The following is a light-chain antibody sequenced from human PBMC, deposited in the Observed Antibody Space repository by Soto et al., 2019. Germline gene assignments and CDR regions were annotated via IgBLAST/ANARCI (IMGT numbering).Light chain of an antibody. J-gene: IGKJ1*01. CDR2: SAS. CDR1: QDINVY. Sequence: DIQMTQSPPSVSASIGDTVTITCRASQDINVYLNWYQQKPGEVPKLLIYSASTLHSGVPSRFTGSGSETDFTLTISSLQPEDFATYYCQQSYSTLRTFGQGTKV. V-gene: IGKV1-39*01. CDR3: QQSYSTLRT.